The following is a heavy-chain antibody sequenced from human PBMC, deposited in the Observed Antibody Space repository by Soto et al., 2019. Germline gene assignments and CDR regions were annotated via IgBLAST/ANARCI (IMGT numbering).Heavy chain of an antibody. CDR1: GFTFSSYA. CDR3: AKLLGIVVLTGAYYFDY. D-gene: IGHD2-21*02. Sequence: GGSLRLSCAASGFTFSSYAMNWVRQAPGKGLEWVSAISGSGGSTYYADSVKGRFTISRDNSKNTLSLQMNSLRAEDTAVYYCAKLLGIVVLTGAYYFDYWGQGTLVTVSS. J-gene: IGHJ4*02. CDR2: ISGSGGST. V-gene: IGHV3-23*01.